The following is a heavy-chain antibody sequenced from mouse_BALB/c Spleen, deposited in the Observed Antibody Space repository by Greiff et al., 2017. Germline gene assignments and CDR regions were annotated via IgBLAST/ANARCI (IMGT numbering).Heavy chain of an antibody. D-gene: IGHD2-10*02. V-gene: IGHV1-87*01. Sequence: QVQLQQSGAELARPGASVKLSCKASGYTFTSYWMQWVKQRPGQGLEWIGAIYPGDGDTRYTQKFKGKATLTADKSSSTAYMQLSSLASEDSAVYYCARWGYGPDCDHWGQGTTRTVSP. CDR1: GYTFTSYW. J-gene: IGHJ2*01. CDR3: ARWGYGPDCDH. CDR2: IYPGDGDT.